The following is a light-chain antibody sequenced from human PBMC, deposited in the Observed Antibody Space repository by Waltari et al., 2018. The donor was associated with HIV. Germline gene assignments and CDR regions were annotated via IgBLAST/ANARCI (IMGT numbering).Light chain of an antibody. J-gene: IGLJ1*01. CDR3: QSYDSGLTAYV. CDR2: GNT. CDR1: SSNIGAGYD. V-gene: IGLV1-40*01. Sequence: QSVLTQPPSVSGAPGQRVTISCTGSSSNIGAGYDVHWFQQLPGTAPKLLIYGNTNRPSVVPDRFSASKSGTSSSLAITGLQAEDEADYYCQSYDSGLTAYVFGTGTKVTVL.